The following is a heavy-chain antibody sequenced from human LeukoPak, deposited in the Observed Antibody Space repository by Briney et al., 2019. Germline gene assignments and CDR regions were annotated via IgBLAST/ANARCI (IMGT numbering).Heavy chain of an antibody. Sequence: GGSLRLSCAASGFTFSSYSMNWVRQAPGKGLEWVSSISSSSSYIYYADSVKGRFTISRDNAKNSLYLQMNSLRDEDTAVYYCARGQYSSSYSVDYWGQGTLVTVSS. CDR2: ISSSSSYI. D-gene: IGHD6-6*01. CDR3: ARGQYSSSYSVDY. J-gene: IGHJ4*02. CDR1: GFTFSSYS. V-gene: IGHV3-21*01.